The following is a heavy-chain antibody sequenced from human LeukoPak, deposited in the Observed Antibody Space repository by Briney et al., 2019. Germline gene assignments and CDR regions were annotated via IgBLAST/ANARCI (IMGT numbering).Heavy chain of an antibody. D-gene: IGHD6-13*01. Sequence: GGSLRLSCAASGFTFSSYAMSWVRQAPGKGLEWVSAISGSGGSTHYADSVKGRFTISRDNSKNTLYLQMNSLRAEDTAVYYCAKYSSSGGYFDYWGQGTLVTVSS. CDR1: GFTFSSYA. CDR3: AKYSSSGGYFDY. CDR2: ISGSGGST. J-gene: IGHJ4*02. V-gene: IGHV3-23*01.